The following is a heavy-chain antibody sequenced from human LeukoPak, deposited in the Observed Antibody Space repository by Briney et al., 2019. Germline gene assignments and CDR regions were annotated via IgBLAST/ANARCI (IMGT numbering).Heavy chain of an antibody. Sequence: GGSLRLSCAASGFTFSSYWTSWVRQAPGKGLEWVSHITASGTAMFYADSVKGRFTISRDNAKNSLYLQMNSLRDEDTAVYYCASSGSYRFDYWGQGTLVTVSS. D-gene: IGHD1-26*01. CDR2: ITASGTAM. CDR1: GFTFSSYW. CDR3: ASSGSYRFDY. J-gene: IGHJ4*02. V-gene: IGHV3-48*02.